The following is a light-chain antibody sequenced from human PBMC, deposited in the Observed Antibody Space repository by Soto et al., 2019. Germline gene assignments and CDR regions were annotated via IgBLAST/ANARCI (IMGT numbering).Light chain of an antibody. CDR1: SSDVGNYNF. CDR3: CSYAGSGTVL. CDR2: EVS. V-gene: IGLV2-23*01. J-gene: IGLJ2*01. Sequence: QSVLTQPASVSGSPGQSITISCIGTSSDVGNYNFVSWYQQHPGKAPKLIICEVSNRPSGISSRFSGSKSGNTASLTISGLRAEDEADYYCCSYAGSGTVLFGGGTKVTVL.